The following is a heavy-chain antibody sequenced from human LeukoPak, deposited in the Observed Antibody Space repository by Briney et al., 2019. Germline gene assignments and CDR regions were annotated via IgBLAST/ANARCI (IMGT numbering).Heavy chain of an antibody. Sequence: GGSLRLSCAASGFTFSNYVLHWVRQAPGKGLEWLSALSGSGSATYYADSVKGRFTISRDNSKSTLYLQMNSLRVDDTAVYYCGKDRSYGLDVWGQGTTVTVSS. CDR1: GFTFSNYV. CDR2: LSGSGSAT. V-gene: IGHV3-23*01. J-gene: IGHJ6*02. CDR3: GKDRSYGLDV.